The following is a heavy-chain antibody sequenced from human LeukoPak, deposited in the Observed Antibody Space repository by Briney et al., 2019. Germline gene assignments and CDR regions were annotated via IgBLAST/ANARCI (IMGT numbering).Heavy chain of an antibody. D-gene: IGHD3-22*01. CDR2: IIPIFGTA. Sequence: ASVKVSCKASGGTFSSYAISWVRQAPGQGLEWMGRIIPIFGTANYAQKFQGRVTITTDESTSTAYMELSSLRSEDTAVYYCARVSYYYDSSGYYYPVPEYFQHWGQGTLVTVSS. CDR1: GGTFSSYA. CDR3: ARVSYYYDSSGYYYPVPEYFQH. J-gene: IGHJ1*01. V-gene: IGHV1-69*05.